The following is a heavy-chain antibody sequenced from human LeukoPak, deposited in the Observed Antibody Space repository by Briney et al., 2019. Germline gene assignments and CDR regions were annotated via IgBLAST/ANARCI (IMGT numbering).Heavy chain of an antibody. V-gene: IGHV4-31*03. Sequence: SQTLSLTCTVSGGSISSGGYYWSWIRQHPGKGLEWIGYIYYSGSTYYNPSLKSRVTISVDTSKNQFSLKLSSVTAADTAVYYCARDNVVPAARELQNWGQGTLVTVSS. CDR3: ARDNVVPAARELQN. CDR1: GGSISSGGYY. J-gene: IGHJ4*02. CDR2: IYYSGST. D-gene: IGHD2-2*01.